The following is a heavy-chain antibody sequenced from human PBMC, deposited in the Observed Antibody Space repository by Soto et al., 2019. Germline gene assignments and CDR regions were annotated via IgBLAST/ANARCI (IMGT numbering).Heavy chain of an antibody. V-gene: IGHV2-5*02. CDR2: IYWDDDK. J-gene: IGHJ4*02. CDR1: GFSLSTSGVG. CDR3: ATAAAGTLDY. D-gene: IGHD6-13*01. Sequence: QITLKESGPTLVKPTQTLTLTCTFSGFSLSTSGVGVGWIRQPPGKALEWLALIYWDDDKRYSPSLKSRLTITKDASKNPVVLTMTNMHPVDTAPYYCATAAAGTLDYWGQGTLVTVSS.